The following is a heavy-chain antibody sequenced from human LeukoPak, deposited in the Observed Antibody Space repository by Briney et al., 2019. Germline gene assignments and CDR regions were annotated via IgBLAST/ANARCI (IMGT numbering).Heavy chain of an antibody. V-gene: IGHV4-39*07. CDR3: ASEGLALAGNFYY. CDR1: GGSISTSGYY. CDR2: VSSDGGT. D-gene: IGHD6-19*01. J-gene: IGHJ4*02. Sequence: SETLSLTCTVSGGSISTSGYYWAWIRQPPGKGLEWIGSVSSDGGTSHTSLKSRVTMALDTSNNQFSLRVTSVTAADTGVYYCASEGLALAGNFYYWGQGALVTVSS.